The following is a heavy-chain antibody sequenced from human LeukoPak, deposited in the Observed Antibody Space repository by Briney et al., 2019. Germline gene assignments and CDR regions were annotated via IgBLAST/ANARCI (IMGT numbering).Heavy chain of an antibody. J-gene: IGHJ3*02. CDR1: GFTFSSYA. CDR2: ISGSGGST. CDR3: AKGGLTMIVVVITGDAFDI. Sequence: PGGSLRLSCAAPGFTFSSYAMSWVRQAPGKGLEWVSAISGSGGSTYYADSVKGRFTISRDNSKNTLYLQMNSLRAEDTAVYYCAKGGLTMIVVVITGDAFDIWGQGTMVTVSS. D-gene: IGHD3-22*01. V-gene: IGHV3-23*01.